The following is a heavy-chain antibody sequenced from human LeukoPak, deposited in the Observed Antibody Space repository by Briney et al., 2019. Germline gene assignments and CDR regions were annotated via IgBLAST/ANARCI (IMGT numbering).Heavy chain of an antibody. J-gene: IGHJ4*02. CDR3: ARDSPPYYYGSGSPFDY. D-gene: IGHD3-10*01. CDR1: GFTVSSNY. CDR2: IYSGGST. V-gene: IGHV3-66*01. Sequence: GGSLRLSCAASGFTVSSNYMSWVRQAPGKGLEWVSVIYSGGSTYYADSVKGRFTISRDNSKNTLYLQMNSLRAEDTAVYYCARDSPPYYYGSGSPFDYWGQGTLVTVSS.